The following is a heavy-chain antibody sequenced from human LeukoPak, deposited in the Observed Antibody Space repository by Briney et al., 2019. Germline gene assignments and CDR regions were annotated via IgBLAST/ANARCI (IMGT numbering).Heavy chain of an antibody. J-gene: IGHJ6*03. CDR2: IYHSGST. CDR1: GGSISSGGYY. CDR3: ARRAHCSSTSCSYYYYYMDV. Sequence: PSQTLSLTCTVSGGSISSGGYYWSWIRQPPGKGLEWIGYIYHSGSTYYNPSLKSRVTISVDRSKNQFSLKLSSVTAADTAVYYCARRAHCSSTSCSYYYYYMDVWGKGTTVTVSS. V-gene: IGHV4-30-2*01. D-gene: IGHD2-2*01.